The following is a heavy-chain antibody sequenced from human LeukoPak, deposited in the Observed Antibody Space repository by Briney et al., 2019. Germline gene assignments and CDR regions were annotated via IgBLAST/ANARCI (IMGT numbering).Heavy chain of an antibody. CDR1: GYTFTGYY. CDR2: INPNSGGT. J-gene: IGHJ5*02. CDR3: ARPHTVLYNWFDP. D-gene: IGHD4-11*01. Sequence: GASVKVSCKASGYTFTGYYMHWVRQDPGQELEWMGRINPNSGGTNYAQKFQGRVTMTRDTSISTAYMELSRLRSDDTAVYYCARPHTVLYNWFDPWGQGTLVTVSS. V-gene: IGHV1-2*06.